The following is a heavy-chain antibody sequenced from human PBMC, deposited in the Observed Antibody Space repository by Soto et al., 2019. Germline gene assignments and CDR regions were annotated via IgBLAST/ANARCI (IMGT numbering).Heavy chain of an antibody. Sequence: ASVKVSCKASGYTFTGYYMHWVRQAPGQGLEWMGWINPNSGGTNYAQKFQGWVTMTRDTSISTAYMELSRLRSDDTAVYYCARDGGYVFGGYYFDYWGQGTLVSVSS. D-gene: IGHD3-10*01. CDR1: GYTFTGYY. V-gene: IGHV1-2*04. CDR2: INPNSGGT. CDR3: ARDGGYVFGGYYFDY. J-gene: IGHJ4*02.